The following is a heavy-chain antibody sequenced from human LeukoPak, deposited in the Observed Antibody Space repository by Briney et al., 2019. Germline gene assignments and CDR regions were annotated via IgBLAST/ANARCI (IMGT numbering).Heavy chain of an antibody. Sequence: PGGSLRLSCAASGFTFSDHYMDWVRQAPGKGLEWVGRTRNKANSYTTEYAASVKGRFTISRDDSKNSLYLQMNSLKTEDTAVYYCARRRYGGNTFDYWGQGTLVTVSS. CDR1: GFTFSDHY. CDR3: ARRRYGGNTFDY. D-gene: IGHD4-23*01. CDR2: TRNKANSYTT. V-gene: IGHV3-72*01. J-gene: IGHJ4*02.